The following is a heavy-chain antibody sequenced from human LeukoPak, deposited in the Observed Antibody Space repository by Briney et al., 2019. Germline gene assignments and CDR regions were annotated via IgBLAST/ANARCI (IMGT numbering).Heavy chain of an antibody. CDR2: IYYSGST. V-gene: IGHV4-59*01. J-gene: IGHJ4*02. Sequence: SETLSLTCTVSGGTISSYYSSWIRQPPGKGLEWIGYIYYSGSTNYNPSLKSRVTISVDTSKNQFSLKLSSVTAADTAVYYCARGGSSWYRSFDYWGQGTLVTVSS. CDR1: GGTISSYY. D-gene: IGHD6-13*01. CDR3: ARGGSSWYRSFDY.